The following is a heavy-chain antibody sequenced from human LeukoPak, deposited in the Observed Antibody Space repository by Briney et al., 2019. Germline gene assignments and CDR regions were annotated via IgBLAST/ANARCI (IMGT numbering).Heavy chain of an antibody. J-gene: IGHJ4*02. CDR2: IYSGGST. V-gene: IGHV3-53*01. Sequence: PGGSLRLSCAASGFTVSSNYMSWVRQAPGKGLEWVSIIYSGGSTYYADSVKGRFTISRDNSKNTLFLQMNSLRAEDTAVYYCAREGGPNWGFDYWGQGTLVTVSS. D-gene: IGHD7-27*01. CDR1: GFTVSSNY. CDR3: AREGGPNWGFDY.